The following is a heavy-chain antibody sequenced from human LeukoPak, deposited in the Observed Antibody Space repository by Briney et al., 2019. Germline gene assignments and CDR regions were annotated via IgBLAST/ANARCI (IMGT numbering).Heavy chain of an antibody. D-gene: IGHD1-26*01. Sequence: GGSLRLSCVGSGFTFCGYEMNWVRQAPGEGLEWVSHISNDGQKIYYADSVKGRFSISRDNAKNSVFLQMNSLRAEDTALYYCARSGTFDVTYFDSWGQGTLVTVSS. CDR2: ISNDGQKI. CDR3: ARSGTFDVTYFDS. J-gene: IGHJ4*02. V-gene: IGHV3-48*03. CDR1: GFTFCGYE.